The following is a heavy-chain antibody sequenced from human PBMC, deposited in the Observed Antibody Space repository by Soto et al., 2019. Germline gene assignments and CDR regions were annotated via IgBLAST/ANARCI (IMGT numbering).Heavy chain of an antibody. Sequence: GASVKVSCKASGYTFTGYYMHWVRQAPGQGLEWMGWINPNSGGTNYAQKFQGRVTMTRDTSISTAYMELSRLRSDDTAVYYCARPRYYYDSSGSVDYWGQGNLVTSPQ. D-gene: IGHD3-22*01. CDR3: ARPRYYYDSSGSVDY. J-gene: IGHJ4*02. CDR1: GYTFTGYY. CDR2: INPNSGGT. V-gene: IGHV1-2*02.